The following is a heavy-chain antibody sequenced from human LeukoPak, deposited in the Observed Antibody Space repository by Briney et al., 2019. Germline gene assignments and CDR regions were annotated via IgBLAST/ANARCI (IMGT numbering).Heavy chain of an antibody. D-gene: IGHD3-22*01. CDR3: AKAPAYYDSSGALLYYFDY. Sequence: PTGGSLRLSCAAPGFTFISYGMPWVPQAPAKGLEWVPFIRYDGNNKYYADSVKGRFTICRDNSKNRLYLQMNSLRAEDTAVYYCAKAPAYYDSSGALLYYFDYWGQGTLVTVSS. J-gene: IGHJ4*02. CDR2: IRYDGNNK. CDR1: GFTFISYG. V-gene: IGHV3-30*02.